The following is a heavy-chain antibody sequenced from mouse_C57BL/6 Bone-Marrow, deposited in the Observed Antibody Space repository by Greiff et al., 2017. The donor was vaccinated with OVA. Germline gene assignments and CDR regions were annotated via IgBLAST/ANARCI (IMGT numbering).Heavy chain of an antibody. D-gene: IGHD2-5*01. CDR1: GYTFTDYE. J-gene: IGHJ2*01. CDR3: TRGADYSNYPYFDY. CDR2: IDPETGGT. Sequence: KQSGAELVRPGASVTLSCKASGYTFTDYEMHWVKQTPVHGLEWIGAIDPETGGTAYNQKFKGKAILTADKSSSTAYMELRSLTSEDSAVYYCTRGADYSNYPYFDYWGQGTTLTVSS. V-gene: IGHV1-15*01.